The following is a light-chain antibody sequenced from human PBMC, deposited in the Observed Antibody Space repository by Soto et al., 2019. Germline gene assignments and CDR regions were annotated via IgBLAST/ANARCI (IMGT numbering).Light chain of an antibody. CDR3: QQYGSSPRT. V-gene: IGKV3-20*01. Sequence: IVLSQSPGTLSLSPGERATLSCRASQSVYTNFLAWYQQKPGQAPRLLIYATSSRATGIPDRFSGSGSGTDFTLTISRLEPEDFAVYYCQQYGSSPRTFGQGTKLEIK. CDR2: ATS. CDR1: QSVYTNF. J-gene: IGKJ2*01.